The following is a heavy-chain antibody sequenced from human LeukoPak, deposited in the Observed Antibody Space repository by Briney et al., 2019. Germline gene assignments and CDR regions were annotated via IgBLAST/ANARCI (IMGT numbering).Heavy chain of an antibody. D-gene: IGHD6-19*01. V-gene: IGHV3-23*01. CDR3: ARDSSGWSKNY. J-gene: IGHJ4*02. CDR1: GFTFSTDA. Sequence: PGGSLRLSCAASGFTFSTDAMTWVRQAPGKGLQCVSANSGSGGSTYYGDSVKGRFTISRDNSKNMMYLQMNSLRVEDTAVYYCARDSSGWSKNYWGQGTLVTVSS. CDR2: NSGSGGST.